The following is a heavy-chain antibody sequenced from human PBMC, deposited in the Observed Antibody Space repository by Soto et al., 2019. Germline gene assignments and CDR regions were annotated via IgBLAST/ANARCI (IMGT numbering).Heavy chain of an antibody. CDR3: ARGGFGNSWNAFDC. CDR2: ISSSGGTM. Sequence: QPGGSLRLSCAASGFTFSSYEMNWVRQAPGKGLEWISYISSSGGTMYYTDSVKGRFTISRDNAKNSLYLQMNSLRAEDTALYYWARGGFGNSWNAFDCWGQGTMVTVAS. J-gene: IGHJ3*01. V-gene: IGHV3-48*03. D-gene: IGHD5-18*01. CDR1: GFTFSSYE.